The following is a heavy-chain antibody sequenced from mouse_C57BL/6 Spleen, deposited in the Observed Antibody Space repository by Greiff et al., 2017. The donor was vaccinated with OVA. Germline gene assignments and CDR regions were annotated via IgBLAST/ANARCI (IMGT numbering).Heavy chain of an antibody. CDR1: GFTFTDYY. V-gene: IGHV7-3*01. Sequence: EVQLVESGGGLVQPGGFLSPPCAASGFTFTDYYMSWVRQPPGKALEWLGFIRNKANGYTTEYSASVKGRFTISRDNSQSILYLQMNALRAEDSATYYCARYYYGSSFDYWGQGTTLTVSS. CDR3: ARYYYGSSFDY. D-gene: IGHD1-1*01. J-gene: IGHJ2*01. CDR2: IRNKANGYTT.